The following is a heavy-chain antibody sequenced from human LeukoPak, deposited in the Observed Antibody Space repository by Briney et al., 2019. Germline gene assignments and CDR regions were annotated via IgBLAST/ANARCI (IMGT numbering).Heavy chain of an antibody. J-gene: IGHJ6*02. CDR1: GFTFSSYS. Sequence: GGSLRLSCAASGFTFSSYSMNWVRQAQGKGLEWVSDISGGSSTINYADSVQGRFTISRDNAKNSLYLQINSLRDEDTAVYYCAREGYARGHGDYYYYFGMDVWGQGTTVTVSS. V-gene: IGHV3-48*02. CDR2: ISGGSSTI. CDR3: AREGYARGHGDYYYYFGMDV. D-gene: IGHD1-1*01.